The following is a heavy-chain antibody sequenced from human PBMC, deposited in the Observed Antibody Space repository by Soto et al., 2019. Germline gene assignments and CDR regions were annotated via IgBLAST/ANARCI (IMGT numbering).Heavy chain of an antibody. CDR3: ANWYSSRWYYYYYGMDV. Sequence: GGSLRLSCAASGFTFSGYGMHWVRQAPGKGLEWVAVISYDGSNKYYADSVKGRFTISRDNSKNTLYLQMNSLRAEDTAVYYCANWYSSRWYYYYYGMDVSGQGPTVTVYS. CDR2: ISYDGSNK. CDR1: GFTFSGYG. V-gene: IGHV3-30*18. D-gene: IGHD6-13*01. J-gene: IGHJ6*02.